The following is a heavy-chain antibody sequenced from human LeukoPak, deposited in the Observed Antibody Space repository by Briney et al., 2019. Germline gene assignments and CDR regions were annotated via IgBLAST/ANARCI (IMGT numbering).Heavy chain of an antibody. J-gene: IGHJ4*02. CDR2: IYYSGST. D-gene: IGHD3-10*01. V-gene: IGHV4-30-4*01. Sequence: SETLSLTCTVSGGSINSGDYYWSWSRQPPGKGLEWIGYIYYSGSTYYNPSLKSRVTISVDTSKNRFSLKLSSVTAADTAVYYCARGITMVRGAHIDYWGQGTLVTVSS. CDR3: ARGITMVRGAHIDY. CDR1: GGSINSGDYY.